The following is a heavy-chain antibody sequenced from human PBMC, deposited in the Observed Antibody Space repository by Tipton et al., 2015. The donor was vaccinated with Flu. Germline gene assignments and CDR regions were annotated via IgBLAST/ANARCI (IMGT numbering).Heavy chain of an antibody. J-gene: IGHJ5*02. Sequence: EVQLVQSGGGLIQPGGSLRLSCAASGYTVGSDFMTWVRQAPGKGLEWLSILYSGGSSYYADSVKGRFTISRDISKNILYLQMNSLRDDDTAIYYCATRGSWGQGTLVSVSP. CDR2: LYSGGSS. V-gene: IGHV3-53*01. D-gene: IGHD5-12*01. CDR1: GYTVGSDF. CDR3: ATRGS.